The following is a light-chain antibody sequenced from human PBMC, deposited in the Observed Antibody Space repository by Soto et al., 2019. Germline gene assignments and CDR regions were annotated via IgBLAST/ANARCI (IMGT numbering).Light chain of an antibody. CDR2: DAS. CDR1: QDISRW. J-gene: IGKJ5*01. CDR3: QQANSFPIT. V-gene: IGKV1-12*01. Sequence: DIQMTQSPSSVSSSVGYRFTITCRASQDISRWLAWYQQKPGKAPKLLIHDASNLQTGVPSRFSGSGSGTDFTLTISSLQPEDFATYYCQQANSFPITFGQGTRLEIK.